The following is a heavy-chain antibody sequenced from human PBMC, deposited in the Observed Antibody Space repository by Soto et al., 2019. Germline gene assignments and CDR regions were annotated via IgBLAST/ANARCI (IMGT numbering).Heavy chain of an antibody. J-gene: IGHJ2*01. Sequence: SETLSLTCIVSGGSISTYSWSWIRQPPGNRLEWIGNVHFSGTRHNNPSLKSRVTMSVDASKNQFSLRLTSVTAAETAVYYCARDRGGMGWSFVLWCRGTPVTVSS. CDR1: GGSISTYS. CDR2: VHFSGTR. CDR3: ARDRGGMGWSFVL. V-gene: IGHV4-59*01. D-gene: IGHD2-8*01.